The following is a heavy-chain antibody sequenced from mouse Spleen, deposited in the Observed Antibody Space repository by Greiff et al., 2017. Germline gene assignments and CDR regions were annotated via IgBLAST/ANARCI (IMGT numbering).Heavy chain of an antibody. Sequence: DVMLVESGGGLVKPGGSLKLSCAASGFTFSDYGMHWVRQAPEKGLEWVAYISSGSSTIYYADTVKGRFTISRDNPKNTLFLQMTSLRSEDTAMYYCAREFYYGSSFYWYFDVWGAGTTVTVSS. J-gene: IGHJ1*01. V-gene: IGHV5-17*01. CDR1: GFTFSDYG. CDR2: ISSGSSTI. CDR3: AREFYYGSSFYWYFDV. D-gene: IGHD1-1*01.